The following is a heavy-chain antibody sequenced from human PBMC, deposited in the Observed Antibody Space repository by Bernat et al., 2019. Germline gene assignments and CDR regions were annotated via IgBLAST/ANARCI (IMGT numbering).Heavy chain of an antibody. Sequence: QVQLQQWGAGLLKPSETLSLTCAVYGGSFSGYYWSWIRQPPGKGLEWIGEINHSGSTNYNPSLKSRVTISVDTSKNQFSLKLSSVTAADTAVYYCARGKIFGVVIIYYYWTSGAKGPRSPSP. V-gene: IGHV4-34*01. CDR1: GGSFSGYY. J-gene: IGHJ6*03. D-gene: IGHD3-3*01. CDR3: ARGKIFGVVIIYYYWTS. CDR2: INHSGST.